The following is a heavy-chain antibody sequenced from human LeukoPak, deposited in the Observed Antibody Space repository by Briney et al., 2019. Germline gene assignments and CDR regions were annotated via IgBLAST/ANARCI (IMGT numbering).Heavy chain of an antibody. J-gene: IGHJ4*02. V-gene: IGHV3-48*01. D-gene: IGHD3-9*01. CDR1: GFTFRSDT. Sequence: GSLRLSCAASGFTFRSDTMNWVRQPPGRGLEWVSNIGTSSTTIYYADSVKGRFTISRDNAKNSLYLQMNSLRAEDTAVYYCARVQFDILTGYYMGFGYWGQGTLVTVSS. CDR2: IGTSSTTI. CDR3: ARVQFDILTGYYMGFGY.